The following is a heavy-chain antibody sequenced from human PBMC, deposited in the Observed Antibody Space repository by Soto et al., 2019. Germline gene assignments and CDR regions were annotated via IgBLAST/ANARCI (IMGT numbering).Heavy chain of an antibody. Sequence: GGSLRLSCAASGFTFSSYSMNWVRQAPGKGLEWVSSISSSSSYIYYADSVKGRFTISRDNAKNSLYLQMNSLRAEDTAVYYCARATIANSSGWYMTNWFDPWGQGTLVTVSS. CDR2: ISSSSSYI. CDR3: ARATIANSSGWYMTNWFDP. V-gene: IGHV3-21*01. D-gene: IGHD6-19*01. J-gene: IGHJ5*02. CDR1: GFTFSSYS.